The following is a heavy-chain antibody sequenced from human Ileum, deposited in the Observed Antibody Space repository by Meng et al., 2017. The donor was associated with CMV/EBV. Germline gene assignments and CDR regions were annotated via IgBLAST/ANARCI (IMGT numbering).Heavy chain of an antibody. V-gene: IGHV3-53*01. D-gene: IGHD3-16*01. J-gene: IGHJ4*02. CDR2: IYDGETT. CDR3: GTVTFWGCPTDDF. CDR1: GFIVSSNH. Sequence: GGSLRLSCETSGFIVSSNHMTWVRQAPGEGLEWVSFIYDGETTSYADSVKGRFSISRDKSKNTLYLQMNSVEVDETAVYYCGTVTFWGCPTDDFWGQGTLVTVSS.